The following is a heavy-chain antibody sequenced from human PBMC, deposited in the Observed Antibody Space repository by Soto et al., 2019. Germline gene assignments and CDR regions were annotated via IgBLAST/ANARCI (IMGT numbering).Heavy chain of an antibody. CDR2: IYYSGST. V-gene: IGHV4-39*02. CDR1: GGSIGGSACY. CDR3: ARDYGVRGHYYYSMDV. Sequence: PSETLSLTCTVSGGSIGGSACYWGWIRQSPGKGLEWIGSIYYSGSTYYNPSLKSRVTISVDTSKNQFSLKLSSVTAADPAVFYCARDYGVRGHYYYSMDVWGQGTTLTVSS. J-gene: IGHJ6*01. D-gene: IGHD4-17*01.